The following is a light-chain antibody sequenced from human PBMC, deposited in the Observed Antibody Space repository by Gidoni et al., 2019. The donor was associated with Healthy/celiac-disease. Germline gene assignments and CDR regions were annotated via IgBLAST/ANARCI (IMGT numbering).Light chain of an antibody. V-gene: IGKV3-20*01. CDR1: QSVSSSY. Sequence: EIVLTQSPGTLSLSPGERATLSCRASQSVSSSYLAWYQQKPGQAPRLLIYGASSRATGIPDRFGGSGSGTDFTLTIRRLEPEDFAVYYCQQYGSSPRTFGQGTKVEIK. J-gene: IGKJ1*01. CDR2: GAS. CDR3: QQYGSSPRT.